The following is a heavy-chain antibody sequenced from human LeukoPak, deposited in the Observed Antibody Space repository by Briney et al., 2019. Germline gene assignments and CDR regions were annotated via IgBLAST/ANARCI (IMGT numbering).Heavy chain of an antibody. CDR1: GGSISSYY. D-gene: IGHD5-18*01. Sequence: PSETLSLTCTVSGGSISSYYWSWIRQPPGKGLEWIGEINHSGSTNYNPSLKSRVTISVDTSKNQFSLKLSSVTAADTAVYYCARGGRIQLWFRGFDYWGQGTLVTVSS. CDR3: ARGGRIQLWFRGFDY. CDR2: INHSGST. J-gene: IGHJ4*02. V-gene: IGHV4-34*01.